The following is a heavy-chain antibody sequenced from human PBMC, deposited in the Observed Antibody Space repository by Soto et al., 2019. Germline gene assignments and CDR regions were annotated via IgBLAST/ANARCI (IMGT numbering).Heavy chain of an antibody. V-gene: IGHV3-23*01. CDR2: TSGRGGNI. D-gene: IGHD4-17*01. CDR1: GFTFRDYA. CDR3: AKPSAYGDFAGSFDS. Sequence: GGSLRLSCVASGFTFRDYAMNWVRQAPGKGLEWVSCTSGRGGNIVYADSMKGRFTISRDNSKNTVYLQMNNLRVEDTATYYCAKPSAYGDFAGSFDSWGQGTLVTAPQ. J-gene: IGHJ4*02.